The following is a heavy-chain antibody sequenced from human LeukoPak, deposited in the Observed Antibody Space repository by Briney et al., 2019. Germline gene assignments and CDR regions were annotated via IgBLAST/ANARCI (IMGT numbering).Heavy chain of an antibody. CDR2: IYPGDSDT. J-gene: IGHJ4*02. Sequence: GESLKISCKGSGYSFTSYWIGWVRQMPGKGLEWMGIIYPGDSDTRYSPSFQGQVTISADKSISTAYLQWSSLKASDTAMYYCARHGSQSLGESVADYFDYWGQGTLVTVSS. CDR1: GYSFTSYW. D-gene: IGHD2-15*01. V-gene: IGHV5-51*01. CDR3: ARHGSQSLGESVADYFDY.